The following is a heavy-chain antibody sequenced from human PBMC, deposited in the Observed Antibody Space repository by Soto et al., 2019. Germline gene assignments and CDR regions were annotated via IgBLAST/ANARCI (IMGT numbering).Heavy chain of an antibody. Sequence: SVKVSCKASGFTFTSSAVQWVRQARGQRLEWIGWIVVGNGNTNYAQKFQERVTITRDMSTSTAYMELSSLRSEDTAVYYCAAARYYYDSSGPSNDAFDIWGQGTMVTVSS. V-gene: IGHV1-58*01. J-gene: IGHJ3*02. D-gene: IGHD3-22*01. CDR2: IVVGNGNT. CDR1: GFTFTSSA. CDR3: AAARYYYDSSGPSNDAFDI.